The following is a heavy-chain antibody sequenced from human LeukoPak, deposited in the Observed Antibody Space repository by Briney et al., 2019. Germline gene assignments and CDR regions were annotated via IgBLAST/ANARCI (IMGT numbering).Heavy chain of an antibody. V-gene: IGHV4-34*01. J-gene: IGHJ4*02. Sequence: PSETLSLTCAVYGGSFSGYYWSWIRQPPGKGLEWIGEINHSGSTNYNPSLKSRVTISVDTSKNQFSLKLSSVTAADTAVYYCARGRGHYGSGSYSYWGQGTLVTVSS. CDR3: ARGRGHYGSGSYSY. D-gene: IGHD3-10*01. CDR2: INHSGST. CDR1: GGSFSGYY.